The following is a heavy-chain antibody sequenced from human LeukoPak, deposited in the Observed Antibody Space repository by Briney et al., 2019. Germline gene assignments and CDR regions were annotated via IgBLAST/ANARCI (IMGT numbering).Heavy chain of an antibody. J-gene: IGHJ4*02. D-gene: IGHD4-17*01. Sequence: GGSLRLSCAASGFTFSSYAMSWVRQAPGEGLEWVSAISGSGGSTYFADSVKGRFTISRDNSKNTLYLQMNSLRAEDTAVYYCAKDGYGDDPPYFGYWGQGTLVTVSS. V-gene: IGHV3-23*01. CDR2: ISGSGGST. CDR1: GFTFSSYA. CDR3: AKDGYGDDPPYFGY.